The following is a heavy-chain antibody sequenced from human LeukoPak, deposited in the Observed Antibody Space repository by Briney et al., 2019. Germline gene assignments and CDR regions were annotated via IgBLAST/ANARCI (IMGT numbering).Heavy chain of an antibody. J-gene: IGHJ3*02. CDR1: GFIFSHYW. V-gene: IGHV3-7*01. CDR2: IKQDGGVK. D-gene: IGHD3-10*01. Sequence: PGGSLRLSCGASGFIFSHYWMSWVRQAPGKGLEWVANIKQDGGVKYYVDSLKGRFTISRDNARNSVYLQMNSLRAEDTAVYYCARGSQEYYYGSGNAFDIWGQGTMVTVSS. CDR3: ARGSQEYYYGSGNAFDI.